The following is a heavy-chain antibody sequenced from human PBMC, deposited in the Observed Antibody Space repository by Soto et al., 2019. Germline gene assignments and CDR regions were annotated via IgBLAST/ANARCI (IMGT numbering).Heavy chain of an antibody. Sequence: QVQVVESGGGVVQPGRSLRLSCAASGFTFSSFGMHWVRQAPGKGLEWVAVIWHDGKNKYYADSAKGRFTISRDNSKNTLYLQMNSLRAEYTAVYYCARDPGQDEAMDYWGQGTLVTVSS. CDR1: GFTFSSFG. CDR3: ARDPGQDEAMDY. CDR2: IWHDGKNK. V-gene: IGHV3-33*01. J-gene: IGHJ4*02.